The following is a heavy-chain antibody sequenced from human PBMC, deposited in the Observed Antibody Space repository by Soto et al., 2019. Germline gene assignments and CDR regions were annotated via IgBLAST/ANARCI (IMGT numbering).Heavy chain of an antibody. CDR3: VRDGTKTLRDWFDP. V-gene: IGHV4-4*07. J-gene: IGHJ5*02. CDR1: GASISGFY. Sequence: PSETLSLTCTVSGASISGFYWSWIRKSAGKGLEWIGRIYATRTTDYNPSLRSRVMMSVDTSKKQFYLKLRSVTAADTAVYYCVRDGTKTLRDWFDPWGQGISVTSPQ. CDR2: IYATRTT. D-gene: IGHD1-1*01.